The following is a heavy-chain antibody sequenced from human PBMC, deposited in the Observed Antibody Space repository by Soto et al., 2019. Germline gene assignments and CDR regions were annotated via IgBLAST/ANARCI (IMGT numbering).Heavy chain of an antibody. J-gene: IGHJ4*02. CDR2: IWYDGSNK. V-gene: IGHV3-33*01. Sequence: GGSLRLSCAASGFTFSSYGMHWVRQAPGKGLEWVAVIWYDGSNKYYADSVKGRFTISRDNSKNTLYLQMNSLRAEDTAVYYCARDLTGSSSTCDYWGQGTLVTVSA. CDR3: ARDLTGSSSTCDY. D-gene: IGHD6-6*01. CDR1: GFTFSSYG.